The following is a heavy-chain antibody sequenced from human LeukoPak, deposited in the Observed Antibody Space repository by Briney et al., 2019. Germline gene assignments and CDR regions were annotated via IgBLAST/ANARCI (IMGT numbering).Heavy chain of an antibody. CDR2: LYYGGNT. V-gene: IGHV4-39*01. D-gene: IGHD2/OR15-2a*01. J-gene: IGHJ5*01. Sequence: PSETLSLTCSVSGDSFSSRTYYWGWIRQSPEKGLEWIGALYYGGNTYYNPSLKSRVTISVDTSERQVSLKLNSVTASDTAVYYCATQQDYSTVSVWFDCWGRGIQVTVSS. CDR1: GDSFSSRTYY. CDR3: ATQQDYSTVSVWFDC.